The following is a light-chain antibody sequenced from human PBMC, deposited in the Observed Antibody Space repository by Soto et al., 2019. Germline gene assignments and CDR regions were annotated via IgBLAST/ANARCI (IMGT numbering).Light chain of an antibody. Sequence: QSALTQPASVSGSPGQSITISCTGTSSDVGGYNYVSWYQQHPGKAPKLMIYEVTYRPSGVSNRFSGSKSGNTASLTISGLQTEDESDYDCSSYTSGSTPYVFGTGTKLTVL. CDR2: EVT. CDR3: SSYTSGSTPYV. V-gene: IGLV2-14*01. J-gene: IGLJ1*01. CDR1: SSDVGGYNY.